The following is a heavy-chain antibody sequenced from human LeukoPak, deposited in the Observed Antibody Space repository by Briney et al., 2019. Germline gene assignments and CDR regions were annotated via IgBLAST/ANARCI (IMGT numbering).Heavy chain of an antibody. CDR3: ARQVSDYYYHYMDV. Sequence: KPSETLSLTCTVSGGSIISSTYYWGWVRQSPGKGLEWIGNIYYSGTTYHNPSLKSRVTISEDTSRNRFSLMLSSVTAADTAIYYCARQVSDYYYHYMDVWGEGTTVIVSS. V-gene: IGHV4-39*01. CDR2: IYYSGTT. J-gene: IGHJ6*03. CDR1: GGSIISSTYY.